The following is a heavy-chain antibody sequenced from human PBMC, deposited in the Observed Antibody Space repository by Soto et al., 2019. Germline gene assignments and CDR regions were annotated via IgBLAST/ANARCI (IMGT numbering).Heavy chain of an antibody. CDR3: AKFEGHPLEYWYVDF. Sequence: EVQLLESGGGLVQPGGSLRLSCAASGFTFSAYAMGWGRQAPGKGLEWVSTIHGGGGATHYADSVTGRFTISREDSKNTLYAQMNSLRAEDTAVYYCAKFEGHPLEYWYVDFWGRGTLVTVSS. D-gene: IGHD1-1*01. CDR1: GFTFSAYA. V-gene: IGHV3-23*01. CDR2: IHGGGGAT. J-gene: IGHJ2*01.